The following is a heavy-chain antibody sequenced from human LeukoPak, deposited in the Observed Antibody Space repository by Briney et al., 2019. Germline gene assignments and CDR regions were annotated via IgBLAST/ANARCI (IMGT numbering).Heavy chain of an antibody. Sequence: SETLSLTCTVSGGSISSSSYYWGWIRQPPGKGLEWIGSIYHSGSTYYNPSLKSRVTISVDTSKNQFSLKLSSVTAADTAVYYCARDDPGLDWGQGTLVTVSS. CDR1: GGSISSSSYY. J-gene: IGHJ4*02. CDR3: ARDDPGLD. V-gene: IGHV4-39*07. CDR2: IYHSGST.